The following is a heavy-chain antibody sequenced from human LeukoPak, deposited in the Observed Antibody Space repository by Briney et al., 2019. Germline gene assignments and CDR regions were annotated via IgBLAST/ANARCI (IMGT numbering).Heavy chain of an antibody. V-gene: IGHV4-59*12. CDR1: VDSITSSY. CDR2: IYYSGST. D-gene: IGHD2-2*01. CDR3: ARDQGDIVVVPAAMPLRDAFDI. Sequence: TSETLSLTCTVSVDSITSSYWSWIRQPPGKGLEWIGCIYYSGSTYYNPSLKSRVTISVDTSKNQFSLKLSSVTAADTAVYYCARDQGDIVVVPAAMPLRDAFDIWGQGTMVTVSS. J-gene: IGHJ3*02.